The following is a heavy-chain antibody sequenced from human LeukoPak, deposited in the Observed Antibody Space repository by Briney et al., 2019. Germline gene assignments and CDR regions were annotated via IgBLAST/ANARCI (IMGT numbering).Heavy chain of an antibody. Sequence: SETLSLTCTVSGGSIRSGGYYWSWIRQPPGKGLEWIGYIYYSGSTNYNPSLKSRVTISVDTPKNQFSLKLSSVTAADTAVYYCARGADYGDCWGQGTLVTVSS. J-gene: IGHJ4*02. CDR1: GGSIRSGGYY. V-gene: IGHV4-61*08. D-gene: IGHD3-16*01. CDR3: ARGADYGDC. CDR2: IYYSGST.